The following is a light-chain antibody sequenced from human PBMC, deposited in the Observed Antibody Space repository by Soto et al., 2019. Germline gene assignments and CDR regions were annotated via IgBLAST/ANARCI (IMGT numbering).Light chain of an antibody. CDR3: SSYTSSSIL. V-gene: IGLV2-14*01. Sequence: QSVLTQPASVSGSPGQSITISCTGTSSDVGGYNYVSWYQQHPAKAPKLMIYDVSNRPSGVSNRFSGSKSGNTASLTISGLQAEDEADYYCSSYTSSSILFGGGTKLTVL. CDR1: SSDVGGYNY. CDR2: DVS. J-gene: IGLJ2*01.